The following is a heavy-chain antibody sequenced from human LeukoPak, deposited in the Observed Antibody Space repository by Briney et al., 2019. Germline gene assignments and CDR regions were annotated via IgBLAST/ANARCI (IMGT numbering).Heavy chain of an antibody. V-gene: IGHV3-21*01. J-gene: IGHJ4*02. Sequence: PGGSLRLSCAASGFTFSSYSMNWVRQAPGKGLEWVSSISSSSSYIYYADSVKGRFTISRDNAKNSLYLQMNSLRAEDTAVYYCARDQRDIVATIRGDYWGQGTLVTVSS. CDR3: ARDQRDIVATIRGDY. CDR2: ISSSSSYI. D-gene: IGHD5-12*01. CDR1: GFTFSSYS.